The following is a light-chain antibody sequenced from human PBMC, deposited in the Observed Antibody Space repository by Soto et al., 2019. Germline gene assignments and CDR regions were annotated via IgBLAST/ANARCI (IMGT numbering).Light chain of an antibody. CDR2: DVT. CDR1: SSDVGGYNY. CDR3: GSFAGIDPDV. J-gene: IGLJ1*01. V-gene: IGLV2-11*01. Sequence: QSALTQPRSVSGSPGRSVTISCTGTSSDVGGYNYVSWYQQHPGKAPKLMIYDVTKRPAGVPDRFSGSKSGNTASLTISGLQAEDEADYYCGSFAGIDPDVCGTGTKVTVL.